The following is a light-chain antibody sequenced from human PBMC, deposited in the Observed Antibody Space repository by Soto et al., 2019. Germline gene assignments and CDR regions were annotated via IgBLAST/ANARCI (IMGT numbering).Light chain of an antibody. V-gene: IGKV2-28*01. J-gene: IGKJ1*01. CDR1: QSLLHSNGFTY. CDR3: MQSLQTPT. Sequence: DIVMTQSPLSLPVTPGEPASISCRSSQSLLHSNGFTYLDWYLQKPGQSPQLLIYLGFNRASGVPDRFSGSGSGTDFTLKITRVEGEDVGVYYCMQSLQTPTFGQGTKVEIK. CDR2: LGF.